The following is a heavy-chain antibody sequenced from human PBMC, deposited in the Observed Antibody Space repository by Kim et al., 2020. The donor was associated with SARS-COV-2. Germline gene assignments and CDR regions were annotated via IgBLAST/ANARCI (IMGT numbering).Heavy chain of an antibody. CDR2: IWHDGSNK. J-gene: IGHJ5*01. Sequence: GGSLRLSCATSGFTFNSYPMHWVRQTPGKGLEWVAVIWHDGSNKFYADSVKGRFTISRDNSNNTLFLQMSSLRVEDTALYYCAKEPTGLRSFDSWGQGTLVTVSS. D-gene: IGHD3-16*01. V-gene: IGHV3-33*06. CDR3: AKEPTGLRSFDS. CDR1: GFTFNSYP.